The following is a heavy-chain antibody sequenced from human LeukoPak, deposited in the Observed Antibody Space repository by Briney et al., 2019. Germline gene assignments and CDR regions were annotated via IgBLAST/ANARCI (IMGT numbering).Heavy chain of an antibody. V-gene: IGHV4-39*01. CDR2: IYYSGST. J-gene: IGHJ3*02. Sequence: SETLSLTCTVSGGSISSSSYYWGWIRQPPGKGLEWIGSIYYSGSTYYNPSLKSRVTISVDTSKNQFSLKLSSVTAADTAVYYCARGWQWLDSVAFDIWGQGTMVTVSS. D-gene: IGHD6-19*01. CDR1: GGSISSSSYY. CDR3: ARGWQWLDSVAFDI.